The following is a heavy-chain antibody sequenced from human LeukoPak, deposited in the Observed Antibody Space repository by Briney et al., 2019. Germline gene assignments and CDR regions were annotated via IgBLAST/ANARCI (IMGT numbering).Heavy chain of an antibody. CDR1: GFTFSSYS. CDR3: ARQHSSGWPYYYYYYMDV. V-gene: IGHV3-21*01. CDR2: ISSSSSYI. J-gene: IGHJ6*03. Sequence: GGSPRLSCAASGFTFSSYSMNWVRQAPGKGLEWVSSISSSSSYIYYADSVKGRFTISRDNAKNSLYLQMNSLRAEDTAVYYCARQHSSGWPYYYYYYMDVWGKGTTVTISS. D-gene: IGHD6-19*01.